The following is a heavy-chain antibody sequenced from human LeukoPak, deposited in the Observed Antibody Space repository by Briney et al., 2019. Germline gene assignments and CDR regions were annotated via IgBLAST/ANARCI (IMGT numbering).Heavy chain of an antibody. CDR2: ISYDGSNK. J-gene: IGHJ4*02. CDR3: ARDRHSSSWYSGYFDY. D-gene: IGHD6-13*01. V-gene: IGHV3-30*04. CDR1: GFTFSSYA. Sequence: GGSLRLSCAASGFTFSSYAMHWVRQAPGKGLEGVAVISYDGSNKYYADSVKGRFTISRDNSKNTLYLQMNSLRAEDTAVYYCARDRHSSSWYSGYFDYWGQGTLVTVSS.